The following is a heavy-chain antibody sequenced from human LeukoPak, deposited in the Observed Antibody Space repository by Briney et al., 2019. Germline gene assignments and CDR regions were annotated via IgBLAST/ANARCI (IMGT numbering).Heavy chain of an antibody. J-gene: IGHJ3*02. Sequence: GGSLRLSCAASGFTFSTYWMSWVRQAPGKGLEWVGNTNQDGSKKYYVDSVKGRFTISRDNAKNSLYLQMNSLRAEDTAVYYCARNPKHYYSSAYYDAFDIWGQGTMVTVSS. V-gene: IGHV3-7*01. CDR1: GFTFSTYW. D-gene: IGHD3-22*01. CDR3: ARNPKHYYSSAYYDAFDI. CDR2: TNQDGSKK.